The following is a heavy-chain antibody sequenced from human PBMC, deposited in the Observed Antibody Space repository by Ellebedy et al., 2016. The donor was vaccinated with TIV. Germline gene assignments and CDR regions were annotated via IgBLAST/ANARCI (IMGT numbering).Heavy chain of an antibody. Sequence: GESLKISCAASGFIFRDYSMTWIRQAPGKGLEWVSHITSSGTATHFADSVKGRFTISRDNAKNSLYLQMSSLRADDTAVYYCARDALNSGYFNPWGQGTLVTVSS. J-gene: IGHJ5*02. CDR1: GFIFRDYS. V-gene: IGHV3-11*04. CDR3: ARDALNSGYFNP. CDR2: ITSSGTAT. D-gene: IGHD3-10*01.